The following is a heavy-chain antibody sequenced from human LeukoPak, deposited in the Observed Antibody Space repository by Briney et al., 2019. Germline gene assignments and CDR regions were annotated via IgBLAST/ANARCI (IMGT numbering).Heavy chain of an antibody. Sequence: SGGSLRLSCSASGFTFSDYDMTWFRQAPGKGLEWFSSISGLSSHIYYGDSVKGRFSISRDNAKNSLYLQMNSLGAEDTAVYYCGRAFPPLRTSSAGDLWGQGTLVTVSS. V-gene: IGHV3-21*01. CDR3: GRAFPPLRTSSAGDL. CDR1: GFTFSDYD. D-gene: IGHD3-16*01. J-gene: IGHJ4*02. CDR2: ISGLSSHI.